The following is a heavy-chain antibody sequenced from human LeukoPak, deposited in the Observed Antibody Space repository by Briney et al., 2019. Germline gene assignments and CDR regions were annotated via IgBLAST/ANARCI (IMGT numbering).Heavy chain of an antibody. CDR1: GGTFSSYA. CDR2: IIPIFGTA. CDR3: ARAIAEEDKDNWNDGWFDP. J-gene: IGHJ5*02. V-gene: IGHV1-69*05. D-gene: IGHD1-20*01. Sequence: ASVKVSCKASGGTFSSYAISWVRQAPGQGLEWMGRIIPIFGTANYAQKFQGRATITTDESTSTAYMELSSLRSEDTAVYYCARAIAEEDKDNWNDGWFDPWGQGTLVTVSS.